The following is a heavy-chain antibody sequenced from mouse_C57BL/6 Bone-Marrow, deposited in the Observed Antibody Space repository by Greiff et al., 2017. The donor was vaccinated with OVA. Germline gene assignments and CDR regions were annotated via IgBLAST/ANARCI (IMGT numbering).Heavy chain of an antibody. D-gene: IGHD4-1*01. CDR2: IYPGSGST. CDR3: ARSANWGVGY. Sequence: QVQLQQSGAELARPGASVKLSCKASGYTFTSYWITWVKQRPGQGLEWIGDIYPGSGSTNYNEKFKSKATLTVDTSSSTAYMQLSSLTSEDSAVYYCARSANWGVGYWGQGTTLTVSS. V-gene: IGHV1-55*01. J-gene: IGHJ2*01. CDR1: GYTFTSYW.